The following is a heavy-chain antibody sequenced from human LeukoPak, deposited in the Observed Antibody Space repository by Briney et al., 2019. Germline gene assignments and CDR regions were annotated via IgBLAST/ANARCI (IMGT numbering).Heavy chain of an antibody. J-gene: IGHJ3*02. CDR3: AREYGDAFDI. D-gene: IGHD3-10*01. CDR2: IYYTGGT. Sequence: PSETLSLTCTVSGGSIGSNYWTWIRQPPGKGLEYIGYIYYTGGTNYNPSLKSRVTISVDTSKNQFSLKLSSVTAADTVVYYCAREYGDAFDIWGQGTMVTVSS. CDR1: GGSIGSNY. V-gene: IGHV4-59*12.